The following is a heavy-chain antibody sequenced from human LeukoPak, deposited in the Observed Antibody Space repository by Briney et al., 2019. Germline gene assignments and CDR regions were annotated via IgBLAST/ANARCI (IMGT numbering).Heavy chain of an antibody. CDR2: INHSGST. V-gene: IGHV4-34*01. D-gene: IGHD3-22*01. CDR1: GGSFSGYY. J-gene: IGHJ4*02. CDR3: ARMPKYYYDSSGYYYFDY. Sequence: SETLSLTCAVYGGSFSGYYWSWIRQLPGKGLEWIGEINHSGSTNYNPSLKSRVTISVDTSKNQFSLKLSSVTAADTAVYYCARMPKYYYDSSGYYYFDYWGQGTLVTVSS.